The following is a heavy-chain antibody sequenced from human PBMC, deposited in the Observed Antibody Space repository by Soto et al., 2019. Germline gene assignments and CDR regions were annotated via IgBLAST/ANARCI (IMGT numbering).Heavy chain of an antibody. V-gene: IGHV7-4-1*02. CDR2: INTNTGNP. CDR3: ARDQDSSSSTEDNAFDI. D-gene: IGHD6-6*01. CDR1: GYTFTSYA. J-gene: IGHJ3*02. Sequence: ASVKVSCKASGYTFTSYAMNWVRQAPGQGLEWMGWINTNTGNPTYAQGFTGRFVFSLDTSVSTAYLQISSLKAEDTAVYYCARDQDSSSSTEDNAFDIWGQGTMVTVSS.